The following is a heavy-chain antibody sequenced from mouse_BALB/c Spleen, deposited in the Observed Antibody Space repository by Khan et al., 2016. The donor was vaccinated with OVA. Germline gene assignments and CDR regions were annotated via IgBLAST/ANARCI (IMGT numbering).Heavy chain of an antibody. Sequence: QVQLKQSGPGLVQPSQSLSITCTVSGFSLANYSVHWVRQSPGKGLEWLGATWSAGSTDYNAAFISRLTISKDNARSQVFLKVSSLQPNDTAIYYCARWGYEYGRGALFAYWGQGTLVTVSA. J-gene: IGHJ3*01. V-gene: IGHV2-2*02. CDR1: GFSLANYS. CDR3: ARWGYEYGRGALFAY. D-gene: IGHD2-4*01. CDR2: TWSAGST.